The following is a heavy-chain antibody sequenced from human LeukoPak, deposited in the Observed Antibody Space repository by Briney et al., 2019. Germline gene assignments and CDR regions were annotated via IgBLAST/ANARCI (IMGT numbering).Heavy chain of an antibody. CDR1: GFTFSSYA. Sequence: GGSLRLSCAASGFTFSSYAMSWVRQAPGKGLEWVSAISGSGGSTDYPDSVKGRFTISRDNSKSTLYLQMNSLRAEDTAIYYCAKDRTVGASYWYFDLWGRGTLVTVSS. D-gene: IGHD1-26*01. V-gene: IGHV3-23*01. J-gene: IGHJ2*01. CDR3: AKDRTVGASYWYFDL. CDR2: ISGSGGST.